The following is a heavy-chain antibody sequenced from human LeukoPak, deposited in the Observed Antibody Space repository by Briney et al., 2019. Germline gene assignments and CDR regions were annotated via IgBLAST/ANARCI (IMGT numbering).Heavy chain of an antibody. CDR2: IYYSGST. CDR3: ARHLQKSYYFGLDV. V-gene: IGHV4-59*08. J-gene: IGHJ6*02. CDR1: GGSISSYY. Sequence: SETLSLTCTVSGGSISSYYWSWIRRPPGKGLEWIGYIYYSGSTNYNPSLKSRVTISVDTAKNQFSLKLSSVTAADTAVYYCARHLQKSYYFGLDVWGQGTTVTVSS.